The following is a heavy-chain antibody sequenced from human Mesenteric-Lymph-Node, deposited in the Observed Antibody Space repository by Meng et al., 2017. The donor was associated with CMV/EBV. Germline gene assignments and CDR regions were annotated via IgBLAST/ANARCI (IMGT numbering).Heavy chain of an antibody. CDR3: AMGSSYEILTGYFDY. D-gene: IGHD3-9*01. J-gene: IGHJ4*02. CDR2: NQSSGSH. Sequence: GELHTVCAIRPEPSETLSFTCAACVGSVSGYTRIEVPESPEQELPGNGENQSSGSHTYNPAFTSRIIITVDTTTIEISLNMSSVTAADTAVDYCAMGSSYEILTGYFDYWGQGALVTVSS. CDR1: VGSVSGYT. V-gene: IGHV4-34*01.